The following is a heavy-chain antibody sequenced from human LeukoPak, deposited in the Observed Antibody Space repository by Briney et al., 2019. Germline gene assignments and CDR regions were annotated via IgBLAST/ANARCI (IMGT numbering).Heavy chain of an antibody. CDR2: IRYDGSNK. D-gene: IGHD3-22*01. CDR3: AKVDLTYYYDSSGSSYNWFDP. CDR1: GFTFSSYG. V-gene: IGHV3-30*02. Sequence: PGGSLRLSCAASGFTFSSYGMHWVRQAPGKGLEWVAFIRYDGSNKYYADSVKGRFTISRDNSKNTLYPQMSSLRAEDTAVYYCAKVDLTYYYDSSGSSYNWFDPWGQGTLVTVSS. J-gene: IGHJ5*02.